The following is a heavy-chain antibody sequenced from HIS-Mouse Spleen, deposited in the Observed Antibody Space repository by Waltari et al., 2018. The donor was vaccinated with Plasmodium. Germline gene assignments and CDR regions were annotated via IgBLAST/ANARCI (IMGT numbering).Heavy chain of an antibody. CDR3: ARGSAGDAFDI. D-gene: IGHD6-19*01. CDR2: ISPYNGHT. Sequence: QVQLVQSGAEVKKPGASVKVFCKDSGYTFTSYGISRVRQAPGQGLEGMGWISPYNGHTNFAQTLQGRVTMTTDRATSTAYMELRSLRSDDTAVYYCARGSAGDAFDIWGQGTMVTVSS. J-gene: IGHJ3*02. CDR1: GYTFTSYG. V-gene: IGHV1-18*01.